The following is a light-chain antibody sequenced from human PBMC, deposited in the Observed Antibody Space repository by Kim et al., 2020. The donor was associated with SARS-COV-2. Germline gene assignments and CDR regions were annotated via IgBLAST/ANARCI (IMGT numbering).Light chain of an antibody. Sequence: PGQSVTISCTGTSSDVGGYNYVSWYQQHPGKAPKLMIYDVSKRPSGVPDRFSGSKSGNTASLTISGLQAEDEADYYCCSYAGSYTVFGGGTKLTVL. CDR1: SSDVGGYNY. J-gene: IGLJ2*01. CDR2: DVS. V-gene: IGLV2-11*01. CDR3: CSYAGSYTV.